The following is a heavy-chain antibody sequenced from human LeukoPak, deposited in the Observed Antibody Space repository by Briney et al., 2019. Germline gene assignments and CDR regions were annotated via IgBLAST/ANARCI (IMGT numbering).Heavy chain of an antibody. J-gene: IGHJ4*02. CDR2: IYSGGST. CDR3: ARGRMATRTSGDYFDY. CDR1: GFTVSSNY. D-gene: IGHD5-12*01. V-gene: IGHV3-53*01. Sequence: GGSLRLSCAASGFTVSSNYMSWVRQAPGKGLEWVSVIYSGGSTYYADSVKGRFTISRDNSKNTLYLQMNSLRAEDTAVYYCARGRMATRTSGDYFDYWGQGTLVTVSS.